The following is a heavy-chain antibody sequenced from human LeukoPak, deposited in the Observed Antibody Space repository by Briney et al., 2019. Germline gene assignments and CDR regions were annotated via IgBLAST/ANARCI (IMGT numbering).Heavy chain of an antibody. D-gene: IGHD6-19*01. J-gene: IGHJ6*03. CDR3: ARRLYSSGWGDYYYYMDV. V-gene: IGHV4-39*07. CDR2: IYYSGST. Sequence: SETLSLTCSVSGGSISSSNYYWGWIRQSPGKGLEWIGSIYYSGSTYYNPSLKSRVTISVDTSKNQFSLKLSSVTAADTAVYYCARRLYSSGWGDYYYYMDVWGKGTTVTISS. CDR1: GGSISSSNYY.